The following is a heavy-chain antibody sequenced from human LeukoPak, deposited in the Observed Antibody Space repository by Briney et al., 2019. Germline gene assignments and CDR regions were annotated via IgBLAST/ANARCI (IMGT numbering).Heavy chain of an antibody. CDR1: GFTLDDYA. J-gene: IGHJ1*01. CDR3: VEDRRATVTTSRFQP. D-gene: IGHD4-17*01. CDR2: ISWYSGSI. Sequence: GGSLRLSCAASGFTLDDYAMHWVRQVPGRGLEWVSGISWYSGSIRYADSVKGRFTISRDNAKNSLHLQMDSLRPEDMALYYCVEDRRATVTTSRFQPWGQGTLVTASS. V-gene: IGHV3-9*03.